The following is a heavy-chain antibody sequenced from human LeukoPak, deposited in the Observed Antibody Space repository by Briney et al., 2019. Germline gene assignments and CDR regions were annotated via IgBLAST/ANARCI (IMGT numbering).Heavy chain of an antibody. J-gene: IGHJ4*02. D-gene: IGHD5-24*01. CDR2: IYYSGST. V-gene: IGHV4-39*07. CDR1: GGSISSSTYY. Sequence: SETLSLTCTVSGGSISSSTYYWGWIRQPPGKGLEWIGSIYYSGSTYYNPSLKSRVTISVDTSKNQFSLKLSSVAAADTAVYYCARGPRWLQDYFNYWGQGTLVTVSS. CDR3: ARGPRWLQDYFNY.